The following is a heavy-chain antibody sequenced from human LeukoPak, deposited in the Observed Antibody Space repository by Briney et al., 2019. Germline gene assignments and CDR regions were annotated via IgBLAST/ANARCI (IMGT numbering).Heavy chain of an antibody. CDR3: AMDSYGPDDY. Sequence: GGSLRLSCAASGFTFSSYAMSWVRQAPGKGLEWVSAISGSGGSTYYADSVKGRFTISRDNSKNTLYLQMNSLRVEDTAVYYCAMDSYGPDDYWGQGTLVTVSS. CDR2: ISGSGGST. J-gene: IGHJ4*02. V-gene: IGHV3-23*01. CDR1: GFTFSSYA. D-gene: IGHD5-18*01.